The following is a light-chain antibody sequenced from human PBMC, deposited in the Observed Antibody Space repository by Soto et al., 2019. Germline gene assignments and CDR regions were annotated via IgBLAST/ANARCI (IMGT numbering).Light chain of an antibody. CDR3: AAWENSLSGPV. CDR2: SDN. CDR1: SSNIGSNT. Sequence: LTQPPSASGTPGQRVTISCSGRSSNIGSNTVSWYQQLPGAAPNVLIYSDNKRPPGVPDRFSGSRSGASASLAISGLQSEDEADYYCAAWENSLSGPVFGGGTQLPS. V-gene: IGLV1-44*01. J-gene: IGLJ2*01.